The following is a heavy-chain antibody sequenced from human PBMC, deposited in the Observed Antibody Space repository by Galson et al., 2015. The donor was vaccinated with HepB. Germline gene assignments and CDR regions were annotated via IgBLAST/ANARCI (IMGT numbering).Heavy chain of an antibody. D-gene: IGHD1-26*01. J-gene: IGHJ5*02. V-gene: IGHV3-23*01. CDR3: AKSGLWELGQNWFDP. CDR2: ISGSGVST. CDR1: GFTFSRNA. Sequence: SLRLSCAASGFTFSRNAMSWVRQAPGKGLEWVSAISGSGVSTYYADSVKGRFTISRDNSKNTLYLQMNSLRAEDTAVYYCAKSGLWELGQNWFDPWGQGTLVTVSS.